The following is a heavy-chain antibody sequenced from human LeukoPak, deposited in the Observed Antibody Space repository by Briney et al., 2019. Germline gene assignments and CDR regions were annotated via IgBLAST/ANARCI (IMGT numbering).Heavy chain of an antibody. D-gene: IGHD4-17*01. V-gene: IGHV1-46*01. CDR1: GYTFTSYY. CDR2: INPSGGST. J-gene: IGHJ4*02. Sequence: ASVKVSCKASGYTFTSYYMHWVRQTPGQGLEWMGIINPSGGSTSYAQKFQGRVTMTRDTSTSTVYMELSSLRSEDTAVYYCARDSNGDYAFDYWGQGTLVTVSS. CDR3: ARDSNGDYAFDY.